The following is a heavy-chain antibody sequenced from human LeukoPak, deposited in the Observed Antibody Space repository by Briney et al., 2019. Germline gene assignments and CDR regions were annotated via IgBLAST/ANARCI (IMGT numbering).Heavy chain of an antibody. Sequence: ASETLSLTCNVSGGSISSGSYYWTWIRQHPGKGLEWIGYIYYSGSTYYNPSLNSRVTISVDTSKNQFSLKLSSVTAADTAVYYCARGYYDSSGYSTFRPGRYYFDYWGQGTLVTVSS. CDR3: ARGYYDSSGYSTFRPGRYYFDY. J-gene: IGHJ4*02. D-gene: IGHD3-22*01. CDR1: GGSISSGSYY. V-gene: IGHV4-31*03. CDR2: IYYSGST.